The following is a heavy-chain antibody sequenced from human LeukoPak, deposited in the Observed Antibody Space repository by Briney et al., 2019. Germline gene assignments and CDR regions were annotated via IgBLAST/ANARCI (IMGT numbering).Heavy chain of an antibody. J-gene: IGHJ4*02. CDR3: AKDFLVSDMIRSGFDY. D-gene: IGHD3-22*01. CDR2: ISGSGGST. CDR1: GFTFSSYA. Sequence: HPGGSLRLSCAASGFTFSSYAMSWVRQAPGEGLEWVSAISGSGGSTYYADSVKGRFTVSRDNSKNTLYLQMNSLGAEDTAVYYCAKDFLVSDMIRSGFDYWGQGTLVTVSS. V-gene: IGHV3-23*01.